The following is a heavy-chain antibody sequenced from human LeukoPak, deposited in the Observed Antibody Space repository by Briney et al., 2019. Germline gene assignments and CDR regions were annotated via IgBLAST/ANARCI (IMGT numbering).Heavy chain of an antibody. V-gene: IGHV1-18*01. D-gene: IGHD3-22*01. CDR3: ARCYYDSSGYYYVSWFDP. CDR2: ISAYNGNT. Sequence: ASVKVSCKASGYTFTSYGISWVRQAPGQGLEWMGWISAYNGNTNYAQKLQGRVTMTTDTSTSTAYMELRSLRSDDTAVYYCARCYYDSSGYYYVSWFDPWGQGTLVTVSS. J-gene: IGHJ5*02. CDR1: GYTFTSYG.